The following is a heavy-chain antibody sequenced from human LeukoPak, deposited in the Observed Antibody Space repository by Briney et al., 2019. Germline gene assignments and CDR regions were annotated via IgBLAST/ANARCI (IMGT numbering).Heavy chain of an antibody. CDR1: GYSFSTYW. Sequence: GESPQISCKGSGYSFSTYWIGWVRQMPGKGLEWMGMLYPGDSDTRYSPSFQGQVTMSADKSINTAYLQWSSLKASDTAMYYCARHAPVGLTIGGIIDSWGQGTLVTVST. CDR2: LYPGDSDT. CDR3: ARHAPVGLTIGGIIDS. D-gene: IGHD3-16*01. V-gene: IGHV5-51*01. J-gene: IGHJ4*02.